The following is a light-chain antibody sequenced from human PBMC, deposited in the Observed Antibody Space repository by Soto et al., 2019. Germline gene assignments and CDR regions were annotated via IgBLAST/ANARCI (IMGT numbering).Light chain of an antibody. CDR2: SNN. Sequence: QSVLTQPPSASGTPGQRVTISCSGSSSNIGSNTVNWYQQLPGTAPKLLIYSNNQRPSGVPGRFSCSKSGTSASRAISGLQSEDEGDYYCAAWDDSLNGVVFGGGTKLTVL. CDR3: AAWDDSLNGVV. J-gene: IGLJ2*01. CDR1: SSNIGSNT. V-gene: IGLV1-44*01.